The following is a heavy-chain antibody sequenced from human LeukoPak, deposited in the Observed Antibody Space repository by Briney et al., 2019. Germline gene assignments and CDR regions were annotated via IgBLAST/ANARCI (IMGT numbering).Heavy chain of an antibody. J-gene: IGHJ6*03. CDR1: GFTFDDYG. Sequence: GGSLRLSCAASGFTFDDYGMSWVRQAPGKGLEWVSGINWNGGSTGYADSVKGRFTISRDNAKNSLYLQMNSLRAEDTALYHCAREVFGIVGATNYYYYMDVWGKGTTVTISS. CDR2: INWNGGST. V-gene: IGHV3-20*01. D-gene: IGHD1-26*01. CDR3: AREVFGIVGATNYYYYMDV.